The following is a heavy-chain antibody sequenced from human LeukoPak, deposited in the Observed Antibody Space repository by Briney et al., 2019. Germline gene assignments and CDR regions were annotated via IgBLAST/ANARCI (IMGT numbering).Heavy chain of an antibody. D-gene: IGHD3-22*01. CDR1: GYTFTDYY. CDR2: INPSSGGT. CDR3: ARTTYYYDSSGYPPDY. V-gene: IGHV1-2*02. J-gene: IGHJ4*02. Sequence: ASVKVSCKASGYTFTDYYMHWVRQAPGQGLEWMGWINPSSGGTNYAQKFQGRVTVTRDTSISTAYMDLSRLRSEDTAVYYCARTTYYYDSSGYPPDYWGQGTLVTVSS.